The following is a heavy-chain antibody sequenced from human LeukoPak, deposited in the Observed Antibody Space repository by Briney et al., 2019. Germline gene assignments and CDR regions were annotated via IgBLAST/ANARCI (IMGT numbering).Heavy chain of an antibody. CDR1: GGSISSSSYY. V-gene: IGHV4-39*07. Sequence: PSENLSLTCTVSGGSISSSSYYWGWIRQPPGKGLEWIGSIYYSGSTYYNPSLKSRVTISVDTSKNQFSLKLSSVTAADTAVYYCARAPIPVYFDYWGQGTLVTVSS. CDR3: ARAPIPVYFDY. CDR2: IYYSGST. J-gene: IGHJ4*02.